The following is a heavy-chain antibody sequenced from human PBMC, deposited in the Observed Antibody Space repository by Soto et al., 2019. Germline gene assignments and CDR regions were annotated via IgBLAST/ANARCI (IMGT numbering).Heavy chain of an antibody. CDR1: GYTLTSYD. CDR2: MNPNSGNT. Sequence: GASVKVSCKASGYTLTSYDINWVRQATGQGLEWMGWMNPNSGNTGYAQKFQGRVTMTRNTSISTAYMELSSLRSEDTAVYYCARAKSVVVAATFRRKVTQGGMDVWGQGTTVTVSS. V-gene: IGHV1-8*01. CDR3: ARAKSVVVAATFRRKVTQGGMDV. D-gene: IGHD2-15*01. J-gene: IGHJ6*02.